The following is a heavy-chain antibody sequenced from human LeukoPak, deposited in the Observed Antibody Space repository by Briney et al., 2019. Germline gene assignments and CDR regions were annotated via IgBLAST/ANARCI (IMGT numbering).Heavy chain of an antibody. J-gene: IGHJ5*02. Sequence: SETLSLTCTVSGGSITLSGSYWAWIRQHPGKGLEWIGYIYYSGSTYYNPSLKSRVTISVDTSKNQFSLKLSSVTAADTAVYYCARDLAPGIGGNWFDPWGQGTLVTVSS. CDR3: ARDLAPGIGGNWFDP. CDR1: GGSITLSGSY. D-gene: IGHD3-10*01. V-gene: IGHV4-31*03. CDR2: IYYSGST.